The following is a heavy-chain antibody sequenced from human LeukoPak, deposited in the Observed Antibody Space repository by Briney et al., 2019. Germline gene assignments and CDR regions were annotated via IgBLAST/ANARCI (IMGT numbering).Heavy chain of an antibody. D-gene: IGHD2-2*01. Sequence: PGGTLRLSCAASGFTFSSYGMSWVRQAPGKGLEWVSAISGSGGSTYYADSVKGRFTISRDNSKNTLYLQMNSLRAEDTAVYYCAKDFRVVPAAMLDAFDIWGQGTMVTVSS. CDR2: ISGSGGST. V-gene: IGHV3-23*01. CDR1: GFTFSSYG. CDR3: AKDFRVVPAAMLDAFDI. J-gene: IGHJ3*02.